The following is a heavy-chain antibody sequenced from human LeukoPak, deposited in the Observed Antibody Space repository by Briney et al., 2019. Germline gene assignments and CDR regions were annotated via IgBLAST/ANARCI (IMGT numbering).Heavy chain of an antibody. D-gene: IGHD6-6*01. CDR3: ARVSYSSSFDFDY. J-gene: IGHJ4*02. Sequence: SETLSLTCAVYGGSFSGYYWSWIRQPPGKGLEWIGEINHSGSTNYSPSLKSRVTISVDTSKNQFSLKLSSVTAADTAVYYCARVSYSSSFDFDYWGQGTLVTVSS. CDR1: GGSFSGYY. CDR2: INHSGST. V-gene: IGHV4-34*01.